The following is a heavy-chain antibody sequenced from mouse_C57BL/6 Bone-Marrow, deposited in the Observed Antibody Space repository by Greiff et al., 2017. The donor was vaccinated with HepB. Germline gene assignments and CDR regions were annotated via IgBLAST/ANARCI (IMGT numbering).Heavy chain of an antibody. CDR2: IHPSDSDT. CDR1: GYTFTSYW. Sequence: QVQLKQPGAELVKPGASVKVSCKASGYTFTSYWMHWVKQRPGQGLEWIGRIHPSDSDTNYNQKFKGKATLTVDKSSSTAYMQLSSLTSEDSAVYYCAIFGDYYGSIYAMDYWGQGTSVTVSS. J-gene: IGHJ4*01. D-gene: IGHD1-1*01. CDR3: AIFGDYYGSIYAMDY. V-gene: IGHV1-74*01.